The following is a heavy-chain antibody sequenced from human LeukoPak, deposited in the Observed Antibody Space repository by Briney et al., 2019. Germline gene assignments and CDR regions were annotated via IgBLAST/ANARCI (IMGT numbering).Heavy chain of an antibody. V-gene: IGHV3-30*03. Sequence: PGRSLRLSCAASGFTFSSYGMHWVRQAPGKGLEWVAVISYDGSNKYYADSVKGRFTISRDNSKNTLYLQMNSLRAEDTAVYYCAREMYYYGSGSYYDYYYGMDVWGQGTTVTVSS. J-gene: IGHJ6*02. D-gene: IGHD3-10*01. CDR3: AREMYYYGSGSYYDYYYGMDV. CDR2: ISYDGSNK. CDR1: GFTFSSYG.